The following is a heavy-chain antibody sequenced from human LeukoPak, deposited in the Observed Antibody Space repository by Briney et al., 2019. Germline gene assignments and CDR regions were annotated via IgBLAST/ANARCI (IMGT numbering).Heavy chain of an antibody. Sequence: SETLSLTCTVSGGSISSSSYYWGWIRQPPGKGLEWIGSIYYSGSTYYNPSLKSRVTISVDTSKNQFSLKLSSVTAADTAVYYCARDPSSTSSIYYYYYGMDVWGQGTTVTVSS. D-gene: IGHD2-2*01. V-gene: IGHV4-39*07. CDR1: GGSISSSSYY. CDR3: ARDPSSTSSIYYYYYGMDV. CDR2: IYYSGST. J-gene: IGHJ6*02.